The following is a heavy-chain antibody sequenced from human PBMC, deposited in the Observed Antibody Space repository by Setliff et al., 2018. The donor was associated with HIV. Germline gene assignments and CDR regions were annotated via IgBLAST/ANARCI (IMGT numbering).Heavy chain of an antibody. J-gene: IGHJ4*02. CDR3: ARGDIAARPPGQANQRYFNY. CDR2: FYHSGNT. Sequence: SETLSLTCAVSGYSISGGYYWGWIRQPPGKGLEWIASFYHSGNTYYNPSFISRVTMSVDTSKNQFSLKLSSVTAADTAVFYCARGDIAARPPGQANQRYFNYWGQGTLVTVSS. CDR1: GYSISGGYY. V-gene: IGHV4-38-2*01. D-gene: IGHD6-6*01.